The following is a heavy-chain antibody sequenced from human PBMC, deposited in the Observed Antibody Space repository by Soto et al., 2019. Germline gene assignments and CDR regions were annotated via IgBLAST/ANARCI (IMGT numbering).Heavy chain of an antibody. V-gene: IGHV3-66*01. CDR1: GFTVSSNY. Sequence: GGSLRVSCSASGFTVSSNYMSWGRQAPGKGLEWVSVIYSGGSTYYADSVKGRFTISRDNSKNTLYLQMNSLRAEDTAGYYCATTLYGSGSYYNSYPHIYCGQGALVTASS. J-gene: IGHJ4*02. CDR2: IYSGGST. D-gene: IGHD3-10*01. CDR3: ATTLYGSGSYYNSYPHIY.